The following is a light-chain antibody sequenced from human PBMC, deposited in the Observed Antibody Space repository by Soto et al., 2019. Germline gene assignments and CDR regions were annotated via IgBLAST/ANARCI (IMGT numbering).Light chain of an antibody. Sequence: QSVLTQPASVSGSPGQSITISCTGTSNDIGTYDYVSWYQQHPGKVPKLMIFDVSNRPSGVSNRFSGSKSGNTASLTISGLQAEDEADYYCCSYTGISTLYVFGSGIKVTVL. CDR1: SNDIGTYDY. V-gene: IGLV2-14*03. CDR2: DVS. CDR3: CSYTGISTLYV. J-gene: IGLJ1*01.